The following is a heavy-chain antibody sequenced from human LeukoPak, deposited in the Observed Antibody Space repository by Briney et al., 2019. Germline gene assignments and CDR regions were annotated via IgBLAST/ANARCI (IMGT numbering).Heavy chain of an antibody. V-gene: IGHV1-69*13. CDR1: GGTFSSYA. CDR2: IIPMFGTA. J-gene: IGHJ4*02. CDR3: ARGASSSWYEGYFDY. Sequence: GASVTVSCKASGGTFSSYAMSWVRQAPGQGLEWMGGIIPMFGTANYAQTFQGRVTITADESTSTAYMELSSLRSEDTAVYYCARGASSSWYEGYFDYWGQGTLVTVSS. D-gene: IGHD6-13*01.